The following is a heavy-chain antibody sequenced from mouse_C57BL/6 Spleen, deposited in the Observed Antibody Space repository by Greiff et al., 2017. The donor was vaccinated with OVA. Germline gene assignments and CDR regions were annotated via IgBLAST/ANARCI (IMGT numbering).Heavy chain of an antibody. V-gene: IGHV1-78*01. D-gene: IGHD2-4*01. Sequence: VKLQESDAELVKPGASVKISCKVSGYTFTDHTIHWMKQRPEQGLEWIGYIYPRDGSTKYNEKFKGKATLTADKSSSTAYMQLNSLTSEDSAVYFCARGDYDDGYYFDYWGQGTTLTVSS. CDR1: GYTFTDHT. CDR2: IYPRDGST. CDR3: ARGDYDDGYYFDY. J-gene: IGHJ2*01.